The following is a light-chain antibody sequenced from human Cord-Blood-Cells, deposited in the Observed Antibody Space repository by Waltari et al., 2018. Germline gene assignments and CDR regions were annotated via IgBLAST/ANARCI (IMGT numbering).Light chain of an antibody. CDR2: EGS. Sequence: QSALTPPASVSGSPGQSITIPCTGTSSYVGSYYLVSWYQQHPGKAPKLMIDEGSKRPSGVSNRFSGSKSGNTASLTISGLQAEDEADYYCCSYAGSSTLVFGGGTKLTVL. J-gene: IGLJ3*02. CDR3: CSYAGSSTLV. CDR1: SSYVGSYYL. V-gene: IGLV2-23*01.